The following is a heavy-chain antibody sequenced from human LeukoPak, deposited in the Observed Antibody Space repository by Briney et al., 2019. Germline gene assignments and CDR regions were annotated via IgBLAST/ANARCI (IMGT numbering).Heavy chain of an antibody. D-gene: IGHD4-23*01. CDR2: IYYTGIT. CDR1: GGSISSYF. V-gene: IGHV4-59*08. J-gene: IGHJ4*02. CDR3: AALTTVVTPAYFDS. Sequence: SETLSLTCSVSGGSISSYFWSWIRQPPGKGLEWIGYIYYTGITNYNPSLKSRVTISVHTPKNQFSLKLTSVTAADTAVYYCAALTTVVTPAYFDSWGQGTLVTVSS.